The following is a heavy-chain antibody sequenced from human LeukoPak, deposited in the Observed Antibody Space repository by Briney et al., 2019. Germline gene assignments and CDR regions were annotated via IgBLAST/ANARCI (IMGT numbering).Heavy chain of an antibody. V-gene: IGHV3-9*01. Sequence: PGRSLRLSCAASGFTFDDYAMHWVRQAPGKGLEWVSGISWSGGSIDYADSVKGRFTISRDNAKNSLYLQMNSLRAEDTALYYCRFFCSSTSCNPFDFWGQGTLVTVSS. J-gene: IGHJ4*02. D-gene: IGHD2-2*01. CDR1: GFTFDDYA. CDR2: ISWSGGSI. CDR3: RFFCSSTSCNPFDF.